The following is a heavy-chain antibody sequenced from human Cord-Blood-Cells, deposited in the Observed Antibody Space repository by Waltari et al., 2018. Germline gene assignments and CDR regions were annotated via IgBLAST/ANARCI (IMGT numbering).Heavy chain of an antibody. Sequence: QVPLVQSGAEVKKPGALVKVPCKTSGYTFTSYDMYWAKQATGQGLEGVGWMNPNSGNTGYAQKCQGRVTITRNTSISTAYMELSSRRSEDTAVYYCARDEGDQKAFDIWGQGTMFTVSS. CDR2: MNPNSGNT. J-gene: IGHJ3*02. CDR1: GYTFTSYD. CDR3: ARDEGDQKAFDI. D-gene: IGHD3-16*01. V-gene: IGHV1-8*03.